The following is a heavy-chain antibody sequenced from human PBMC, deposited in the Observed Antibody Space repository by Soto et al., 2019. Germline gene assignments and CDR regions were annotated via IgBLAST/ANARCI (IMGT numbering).Heavy chain of an antibody. V-gene: IGHV3-23*01. CDR1: GFTFSSYA. D-gene: IGHD3-3*01. CDR3: ARDRTRSGYYPDAFDI. CDR2: ISGSGGST. Sequence: GGSLRLSCAASGFTFSSYAMSWVRQAPGKGLEWVSAISGSGGSTYYADSVKGRFTISRDNSKNTLYLQMNSLRAEDTAVYYCARDRTRSGYYPDAFDIWGQGTMVTVSS. J-gene: IGHJ3*02.